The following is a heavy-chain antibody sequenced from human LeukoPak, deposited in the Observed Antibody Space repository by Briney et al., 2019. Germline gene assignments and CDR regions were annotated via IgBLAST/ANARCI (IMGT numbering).Heavy chain of an antibody. J-gene: IGHJ2*01. Sequence: PSETLSLTCTVSRGSISSYYWSWIRQPPGKGLEWIGYIYYSGSTNYNPSLKSRVTISVDTSKNQFSLKLSSVTAADTAVSYCAGGITGTTWRGRYWYFDLWGRGTLVTVSS. CDR1: RGSISSYY. V-gene: IGHV4-59*01. CDR2: IYYSGST. CDR3: AGGITGTTWRGRYWYFDL. D-gene: IGHD1-7*01.